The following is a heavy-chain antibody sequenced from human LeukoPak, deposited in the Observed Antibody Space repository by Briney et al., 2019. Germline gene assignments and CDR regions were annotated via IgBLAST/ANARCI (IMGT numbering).Heavy chain of an antibody. Sequence: PSETLSLTCTVSGGSISSSSYYWGWIRQPPGKGLEWIGSIYYSGSTYYNPSLKSRVTISVDTSKNQFSLKLSSVTAADTAVYYCARGHNSSSSGFYYYYMDVWGRGTTVTVSS. D-gene: IGHD6-6*01. CDR3: ARGHNSSSSGFYYYYMDV. CDR2: IYYSGST. V-gene: IGHV4-39*01. CDR1: GGSISSSSYY. J-gene: IGHJ6*03.